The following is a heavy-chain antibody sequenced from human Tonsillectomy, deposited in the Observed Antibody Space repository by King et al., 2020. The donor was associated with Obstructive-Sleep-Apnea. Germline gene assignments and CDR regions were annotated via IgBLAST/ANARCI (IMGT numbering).Heavy chain of an antibody. CDR1: GGSISSSSYY. V-gene: IGHV4-39*01. J-gene: IGHJ5*02. Sequence: VQPQESGPGLVKPSETLSLTCTVSGGSISSSSYYWGWIRQPPGKGLEWIGSIYYSGSTYYNPSLKSRVTISVDTSKNQFSLKLSSVTAADTAVYYCAREIHSSGSNWFDPWGQGTLVTVSS. CDR2: IYYSGST. CDR3: AREIHSSGSNWFDP. D-gene: IGHD6-19*01.